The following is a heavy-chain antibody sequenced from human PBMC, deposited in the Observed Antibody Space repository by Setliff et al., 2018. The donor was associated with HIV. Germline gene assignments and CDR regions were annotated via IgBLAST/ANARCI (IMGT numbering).Heavy chain of an antibody. CDR1: GGSISGYH. Sequence: SETLSLTCTVSGGSISGYHWNWLRQTPGKGLEWIGYIYTSRGTNYNHSLRTRVIISVDTSNQFSLKLSPVTAADAAVYYCARSPSYRSSWEYYFDYWGQGILVT. D-gene: IGHD6-13*01. J-gene: IGHJ4*02. V-gene: IGHV4-4*09. CDR2: IYTSRGT. CDR3: ARSPSYRSSWEYYFDY.